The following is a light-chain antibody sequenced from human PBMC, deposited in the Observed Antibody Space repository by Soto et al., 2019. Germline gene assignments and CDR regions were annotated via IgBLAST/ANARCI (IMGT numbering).Light chain of an antibody. CDR3: QQYNNWPSWT. CDR2: GAS. J-gene: IGKJ1*01. V-gene: IGKV3-15*01. Sequence: EIVVTQSPATLSVSPGERATLSCRASQSVNTNFAWYQQKPGQAPRLLIYGASIRATGIPARFSGSGSGTEFTLTISSLQSEDFAVYYCQQYNNWPSWTFGQGTKVEVK. CDR1: QSVNTN.